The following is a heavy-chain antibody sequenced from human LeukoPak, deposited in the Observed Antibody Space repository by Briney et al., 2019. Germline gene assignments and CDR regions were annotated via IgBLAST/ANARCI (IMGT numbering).Heavy chain of an antibody. CDR3: AWGYYDFWSGKGESFDY. D-gene: IGHD3-3*01. CDR2: INPSGGST. V-gene: IGHV1-46*01. CDR1: GYTFTSYY. J-gene: IGHJ4*02. Sequence: ASVKVSCKASGYTFTSYYMHWVRQAPGQGLEWMVIINPSGGSTSYAQKFQGRVTMTRDTSTSTVYMELSSLRSEDTAVYYCAWGYYDFWSGKGESFDYWGQGTLVTVSS.